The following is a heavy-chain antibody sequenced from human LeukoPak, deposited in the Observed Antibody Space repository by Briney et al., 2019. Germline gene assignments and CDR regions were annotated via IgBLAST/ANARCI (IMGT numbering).Heavy chain of an antibody. CDR1: GFTFSDYY. V-gene: IGHV3-11*05. Sequence: PGGSLRLSCAASGFTFSDYYMSWIRQAPGKGLEWVSYISSSSSYTNYADSVKGRFTISRDNAKNSLYLQMNSLRAEDTAVYYCARDLHPRYYLPDYWGQGTLVTVSS. D-gene: IGHD1-26*01. CDR2: ISSSSSYT. J-gene: IGHJ4*02. CDR3: ARDLHPRYYLPDY.